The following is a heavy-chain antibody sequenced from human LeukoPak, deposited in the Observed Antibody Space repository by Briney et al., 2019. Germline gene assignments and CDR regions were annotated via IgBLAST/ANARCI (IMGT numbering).Heavy chain of an antibody. D-gene: IGHD1-14*01. CDR2: ISYDGSNK. Sequence: GRSLRLSCAASGFTFSSYGMHWVRQAPGKGLEWVAVISYDGSNKYYADSVKGRFTISRDNSKNTLYLQMNSLRAEDTAVYYCAKERAGLFYFDYWGQGTLVTVPS. CDR3: AKERAGLFYFDY. CDR1: GFTFSSYG. J-gene: IGHJ4*02. V-gene: IGHV3-30*18.